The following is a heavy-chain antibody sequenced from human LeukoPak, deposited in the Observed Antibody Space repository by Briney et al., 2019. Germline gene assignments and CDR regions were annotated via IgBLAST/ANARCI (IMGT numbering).Heavy chain of an antibody. CDR3: AIAIPYFDWGDCFDF. D-gene: IGHD3-9*01. Sequence: KASETLSLTCTVSGGSISSSSYYWGWIRQPPGKGLEWIGNIYYSGSTFYNPSLKSRVTISVDTSKNQFSLKSTSVTAADTAVYYCAIAIPYFDWGDCFDFWGQGTMVTVSS. J-gene: IGHJ3*01. V-gene: IGHV4-39*01. CDR2: IYYSGST. CDR1: GGSISSSSYY.